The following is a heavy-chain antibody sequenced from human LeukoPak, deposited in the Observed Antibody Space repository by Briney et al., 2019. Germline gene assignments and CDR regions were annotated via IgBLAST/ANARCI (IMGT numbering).Heavy chain of an antibody. Sequence: SVKVSCMASGGTFSSYAISWVRQAPGQGLEWMGGIIPIFGTANYAQKFQGRVTITADETTSTAYMELSSLRSEDTAVYYCARAYGSGSVADDYWGQGTLVTVSS. D-gene: IGHD3-10*01. CDR2: IIPIFGTA. V-gene: IGHV1-69*13. CDR1: GGTFSSYA. CDR3: ARAYGSGSVADDY. J-gene: IGHJ4*02.